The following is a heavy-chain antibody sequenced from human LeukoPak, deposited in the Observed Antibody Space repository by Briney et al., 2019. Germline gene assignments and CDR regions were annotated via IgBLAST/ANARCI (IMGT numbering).Heavy chain of an antibody. CDR1: GHTFTGYY. J-gene: IGHJ5*02. Sequence: ASVKVSCKASGHTFTGYYMHWVRQAPGQGLEWMGWINPNSGGTNYAQKFQGRVTMTRDTSISTAYMELSRLRSDDTAVYYCARDQGAVAVLYNWFDPWGQGTLVTVSS. CDR3: ARDQGAVAVLYNWFDP. CDR2: INPNSGGT. D-gene: IGHD6-19*01. V-gene: IGHV1-2*02.